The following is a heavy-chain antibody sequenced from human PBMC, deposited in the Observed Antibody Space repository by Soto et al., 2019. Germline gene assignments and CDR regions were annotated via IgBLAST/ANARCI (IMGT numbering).Heavy chain of an antibody. CDR1: GFTFSNYA. D-gene: IGHD3-10*01. J-gene: IGHJ5*02. Sequence: GGSLRLSCAASGFTFSNYAMAWVRQAPGKGLEWVSSISSSSSYIYYADSVKGRFTISRDNAKNSLYLQMNSLRAEDTAVYYCARDGVNGEGIPPRFDPWGQGTLVTVSS. CDR3: ARDGVNGEGIPPRFDP. V-gene: IGHV3-21*01. CDR2: ISSSSSYI.